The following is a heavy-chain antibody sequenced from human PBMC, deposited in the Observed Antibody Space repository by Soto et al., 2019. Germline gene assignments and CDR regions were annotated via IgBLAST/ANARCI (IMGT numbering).Heavy chain of an antibody. CDR3: ARHGFGSLHGLVDV. V-gene: IGHV4-4*02. J-gene: IGHJ6*02. CDR2: LLHSGTT. Sequence: QVQLQESGPGLVKPSGTLSLTCAVSGDSISSPKWWTWLRQPPGKGLEWIGDLLHSGTTNYNPSLKRRVTMSMDTSKTQFSLMLESVTATDTAVYYCARHGFGSLHGLVDVWGQGTTVIVSS. CDR1: GDSISSPKW. D-gene: IGHD3-10*01.